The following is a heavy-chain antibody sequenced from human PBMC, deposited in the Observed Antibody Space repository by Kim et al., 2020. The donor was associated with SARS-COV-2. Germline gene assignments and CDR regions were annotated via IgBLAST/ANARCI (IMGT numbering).Heavy chain of an antibody. CDR3: ARGPMRAGYSGYDSSFDY. CDR2: IIPIFGTA. J-gene: IGHJ4*02. CDR1: GGTFSSYA. V-gene: IGHV1-69*13. Sequence: SVKVSCKASGGTFSSYAISWVRQAPGQGLEWMGGIIPIFGTANYAQKFQGRVTITADESTSTAYMELSSLRTEDTAVYYCARGPMRAGYSGYDSSFDYWGQGTLVTVSS. D-gene: IGHD5-12*01.